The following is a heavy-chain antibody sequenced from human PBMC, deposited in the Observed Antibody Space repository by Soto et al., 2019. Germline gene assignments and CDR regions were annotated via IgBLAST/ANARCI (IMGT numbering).Heavy chain of an antibody. D-gene: IGHD6-19*01. Sequence: EVQLVQSGAEVKKPGESLKISCKGSGYSFTSYWIGWVRQMPGKGLEWMGIIYPGDSDTRHSPSFQGQVTISADKSISTAYLQWSSLKASDIAMYYCARRGSTVADHYYYYYMDVWGKGTTVTVSS. CDR3: ARRGSTVADHYYYYYMDV. J-gene: IGHJ6*03. CDR1: GYSFTSYW. V-gene: IGHV5-51*03. CDR2: IYPGDSDT.